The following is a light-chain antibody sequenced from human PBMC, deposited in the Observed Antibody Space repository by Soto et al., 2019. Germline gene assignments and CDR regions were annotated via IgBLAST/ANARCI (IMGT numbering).Light chain of an antibody. J-gene: IGKJ1*01. CDR2: GAS. CDR3: QQYNNWPRT. CDR1: QSVNSN. Sequence: IVMTQSPATLSVSPGERATLSCRASQSVNSNLAWYQQKPGQAPRLLIYGASTRATGIAARFSGSGSGTEFTLTISSLQSEDFAVYYCQQYNNWPRTFGQGTKVDIK. V-gene: IGKV3-15*01.